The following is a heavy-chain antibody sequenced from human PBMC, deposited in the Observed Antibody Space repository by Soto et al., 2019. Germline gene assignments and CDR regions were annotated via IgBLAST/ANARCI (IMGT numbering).Heavy chain of an antibody. CDR2: ISAYNGNT. D-gene: IGHD3-10*01. V-gene: IGHV1-18*01. CDR3: ARDLLLWFGDSLGY. J-gene: IGHJ4*02. Sequence: ASVKVSCKASGYTFTSYGISWVRQAPGQGLEWMGWISAYNGNTNYAQKLQGRVTMTTDTSTSTAYMELRSLRSDDTAVYYCARDLLLWFGDSLGYWGQGTLVTSPQ. CDR1: GYTFTSYG.